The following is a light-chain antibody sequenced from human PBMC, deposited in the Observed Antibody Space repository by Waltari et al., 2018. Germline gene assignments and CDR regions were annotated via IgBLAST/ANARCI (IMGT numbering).Light chain of an antibody. J-gene: IGLJ2*01. CDR1: STDIGPHNV. V-gene: IGLV2-23*02. CDR3: CSYAGSMV. Sequence: QSALTQPASVSGSPGHSIPIPYTESSTDIGPHNVVSWDQHHPGKAPKLIIYGVTNRPSGVSNRFSGSKSGNTASLTISGLQTEDEADYYCCSYAGSMVFGGGTKLTVL. CDR2: GVT.